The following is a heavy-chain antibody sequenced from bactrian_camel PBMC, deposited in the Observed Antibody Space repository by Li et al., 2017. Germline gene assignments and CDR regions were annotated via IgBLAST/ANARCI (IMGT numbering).Heavy chain of an antibody. CDR1: QYTNNQYC. D-gene: IGHD2*01. CDR2: IDRLGFMA. V-gene: IGHV3S26*01. J-gene: IGHJ4*01. Sequence: HVQLVESGGGSVQAGGSLRLSCVVSQYTNNQYCLGWFRQAPGKEREGVATIDRLGFMAYAGSVRGRFTLSRDNAKNTLYLQMNSLKPEDTAMYYCAAEARRCLLADQWTYWGQGTQVTVS. CDR3: AAEARRCLLADQWTY.